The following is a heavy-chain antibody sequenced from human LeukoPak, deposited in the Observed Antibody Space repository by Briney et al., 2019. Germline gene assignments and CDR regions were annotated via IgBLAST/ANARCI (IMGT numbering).Heavy chain of an antibody. Sequence: ASVKVSCKASGYTFTNYGISWVRQAPGKGLEWMGGFDPEDGETIYAQKFQGRVTMTEDTSTDTAYMELSSLRSEDTAVYYCATDRAIFLFDYWGQGTLVTVSS. CDR1: GYTFTNYG. J-gene: IGHJ4*02. V-gene: IGHV1-24*01. CDR2: FDPEDGET. D-gene: IGHD3-3*01. CDR3: ATDRAIFLFDY.